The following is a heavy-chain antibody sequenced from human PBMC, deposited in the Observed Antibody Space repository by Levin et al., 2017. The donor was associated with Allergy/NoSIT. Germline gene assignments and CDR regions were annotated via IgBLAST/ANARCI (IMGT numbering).Heavy chain of an antibody. D-gene: IGHD3-22*01. Sequence: GESLKISCAASGFTVSSHYVSWVRQAPGKGLEWVSVIYSGGSTYYADSVKGRFSISRDNSRNTVHLQMHSLRADDTAVYYCARAYDSSGFYFPLDFWGQGTLVIVSS. CDR3: ARAYDSSGFYFPLDF. V-gene: IGHV3-66*01. J-gene: IGHJ4*02. CDR1: GFTVSSHY. CDR2: IYSGGST.